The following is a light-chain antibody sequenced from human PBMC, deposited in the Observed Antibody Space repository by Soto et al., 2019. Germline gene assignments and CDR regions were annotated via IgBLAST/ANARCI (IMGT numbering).Light chain of an antibody. CDR1: QSISSW. CDR3: QQYNAN. J-gene: IGKJ1*01. CDR2: DAS. Sequence: DIQVTQSPSTLSASVGDRVTITCRASQSISSWLAWYQSKPGKAPKLLIYDASTLKSGVPSRFSGSGSGTEFTLTISSLQPDDFVTYYCQQYNANFGQGTKV. V-gene: IGKV1-5*01.